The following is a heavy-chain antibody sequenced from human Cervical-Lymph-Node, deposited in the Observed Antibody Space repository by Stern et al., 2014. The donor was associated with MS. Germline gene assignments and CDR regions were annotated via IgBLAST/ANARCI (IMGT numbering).Heavy chain of an antibody. J-gene: IGHJ5*02. D-gene: IGHD3-10*01. V-gene: IGHV1-46*03. CDR2: VHSSCVGT. CDR1: GYTFSNYH. Sequence: QVQLVQSGAGVKKPGASVRLSCKASGYTFSNYHMHWVRQAPGQGLEWMGIVHSSCVGTTYAQKFQGRVTMTTDTSTTTVYMELSSLTSEDTAVYFCVRAKSSGTLLRLDPWGQGALVIVS. CDR3: VRAKSSGTLLRLDP.